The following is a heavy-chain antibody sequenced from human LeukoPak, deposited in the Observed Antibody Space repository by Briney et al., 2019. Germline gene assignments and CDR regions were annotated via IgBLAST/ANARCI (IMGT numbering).Heavy chain of an antibody. CDR3: AAFSMVRGVTFDY. Sequence: SVKVSFKASGFTFTSSAMQWVRQARGQRLGWIGWIVVGSGNTNYAQKFQERVTITRDMSTSTAYMELSSLRSEDTAVYYCAAFSMVRGVTFDYWGQGTLVTVSS. V-gene: IGHV1-58*02. D-gene: IGHD3-10*01. CDR1: GFTFTSSA. CDR2: IVVGSGNT. J-gene: IGHJ4*02.